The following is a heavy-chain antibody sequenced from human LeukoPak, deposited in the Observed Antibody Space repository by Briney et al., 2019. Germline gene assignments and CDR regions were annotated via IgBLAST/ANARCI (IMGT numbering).Heavy chain of an antibody. J-gene: IGHJ4*02. CDR1: GYSSTSYW. CDR3: ARLATYYFDY. D-gene: IGHD2-15*01. V-gene: IGHV5-51*01. Sequence: GESLKISCKGSGYSSTSYWIVWMRQMPRKGLEWMGINYPGDSDNRYSPSFQGQVTVSADKSISTAYLQWSSLKASNTAMYYCARLATYYFDYWGQGTLVTVSS. CDR2: NYPGDSDN.